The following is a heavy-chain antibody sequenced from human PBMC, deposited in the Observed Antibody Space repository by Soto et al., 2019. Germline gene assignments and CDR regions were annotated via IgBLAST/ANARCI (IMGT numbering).Heavy chain of an antibody. CDR2: ITIYNGNT. Sequence: QVQLVQSGAAVTESGASVTVSCKASGYVFTSYGISWVRQAPGQGLEWVGWITIYNGNTNYAQKFQDRVAMTTDTNQIYVYMGSMNAAAADAAFYYCERVVAASRGCYFDTWGQGTLVTVSS. J-gene: IGHJ4*02. CDR1: GYVFTSYG. D-gene: IGHD2-15*01. V-gene: IGHV1-18*04. CDR3: ERVVAASRGCYFDT.